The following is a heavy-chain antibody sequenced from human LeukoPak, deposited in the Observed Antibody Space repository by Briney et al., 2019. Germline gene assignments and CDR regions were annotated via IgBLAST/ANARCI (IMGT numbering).Heavy chain of an antibody. Sequence: SETLSLTCAVYGGSFSGFYWGWIRRPPGKGLEWIGEINQSGSTKYNPSLKSRVTISVDTPKNQFSLKLSSVTAADTAVYYCARVRYYGSGSYYKRNWFDPWGQGALVTVSS. CDR2: INQSGST. D-gene: IGHD3-10*01. CDR1: GGSFSGFY. V-gene: IGHV4-34*01. J-gene: IGHJ5*02. CDR3: ARVRYYGSGSYYKRNWFDP.